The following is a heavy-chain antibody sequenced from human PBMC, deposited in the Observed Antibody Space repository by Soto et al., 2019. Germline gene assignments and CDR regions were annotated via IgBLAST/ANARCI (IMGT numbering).Heavy chain of an antibody. CDR3: ALIEMTTIA. CDR2: INPNTGDT. J-gene: IGHJ4*02. CDR1: GNTLTWHY. D-gene: IGHD3-22*01. Sequence: ASVKVSCTASGNTLTWHYMHWVRQAPGQRLEYMGWINPNTGDTKYAQRFQGSVTMTRDTSIATAYMELTSLKSDDTAVYYCALIEMTTIAWGQGTLVTVSS. V-gene: IGHV1-2*04.